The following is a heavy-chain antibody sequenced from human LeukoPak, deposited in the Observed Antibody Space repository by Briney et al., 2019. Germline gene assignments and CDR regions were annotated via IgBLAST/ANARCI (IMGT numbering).Heavy chain of an antibody. CDR1: GFTFSSYS. CDR3: ARGGSDFDY. V-gene: IGHV3-48*04. D-gene: IGHD2-15*01. J-gene: IGHJ4*02. CDR2: ISSSSNTI. Sequence: PGGSLRLSCAASGFTFSSYSMNWVRQAPGKGLEWVSYISSSSNTIYYADSVKGRFTISRDNAKKSLYLQMNSLRAEDTAVYYCARGGSDFDYWGQGTLVTVSS.